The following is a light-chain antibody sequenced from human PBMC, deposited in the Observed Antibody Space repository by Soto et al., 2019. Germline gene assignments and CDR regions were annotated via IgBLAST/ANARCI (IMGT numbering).Light chain of an antibody. CDR2: GAS. V-gene: IGKV3-15*01. Sequence: ETVMTQSPATLSVSPGERATLSCRASQSVNSNLAWYQQKLGQAPRVLIFGASTRATGIPARFSGSGSGTEFSLTINSLQSEDFATYYCQQYDSFPLTFGGGTRWIS. CDR3: QQYDSFPLT. J-gene: IGKJ4*01. CDR1: QSVNSN.